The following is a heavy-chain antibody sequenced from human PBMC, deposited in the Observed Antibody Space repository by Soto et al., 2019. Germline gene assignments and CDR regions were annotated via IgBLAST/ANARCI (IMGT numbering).Heavy chain of an antibody. V-gene: IGHV5-51*01. D-gene: IGHD2-2*01. CDR3: ARLDDGPAANFDY. CDR1: GYSFTSYW. CDR2: IYSGDSDT. J-gene: IGHJ4*02. Sequence: PGGAPKIPLKGSGYSFTSYWLGWVPQVPGKGLEWMGSIYSGDSDTRYSPSIHGEVTISADNSISTAYLQWSSLKASDAAMYYCARLDDGPAANFDYWGQGTLVTVSS.